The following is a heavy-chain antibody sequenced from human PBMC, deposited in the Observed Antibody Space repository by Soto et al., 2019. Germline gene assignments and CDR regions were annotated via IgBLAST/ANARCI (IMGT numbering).Heavy chain of an antibody. V-gene: IGHV3-30-3*01. CDR3: ARYPSPYTSGWYGIDF. CDR2: MSYDGTNT. J-gene: IGHJ4*01. D-gene: IGHD6-19*01. CDR1: GFIFSAYA. Sequence: GGSLRLSCTASGFIFSAYAMLWVRQAPGKGLEWVAAMSYDGTNTYYADSVKGRFTISRDNSKNTLFLQMSSLTADDSAVYYCARYPSPYTSGWYGIDFWGLGTLVTVSS.